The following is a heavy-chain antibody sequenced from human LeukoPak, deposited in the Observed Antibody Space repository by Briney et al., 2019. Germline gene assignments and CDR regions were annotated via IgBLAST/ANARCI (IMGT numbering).Heavy chain of an antibody. V-gene: IGHV3-9*01. CDR2: ISWNSGSI. J-gene: IGHJ4*02. CDR3: AKDSQGRIVVVPAAINS. D-gene: IGHD2-2*02. CDR1: GFTFDDYA. Sequence: GRSLRLSCAASGFTFDDYAMHWVRQAPGKGLEWVSGISWNSGSIGYADSVKGRFTISRDNAKNSLYLQMNSLRAEDTAVYYCAKDSQGRIVVVPAAINSWGQGTLVTVSS.